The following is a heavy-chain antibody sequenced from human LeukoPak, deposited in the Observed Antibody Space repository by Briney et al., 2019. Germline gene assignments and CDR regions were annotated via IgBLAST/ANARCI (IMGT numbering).Heavy chain of an antibody. J-gene: IGHJ4*02. D-gene: IGHD4-17*01. CDR1: GFTFISYA. CDR2: ISFHGTDT. CDR3: AKEIWPTVTTPGWTYFDY. Sequence: GTSLRLSCAASGFTFISYAIHWVRQAPGKGLEWVAVISFHGTDTFYADSVKGRFTISRDNSKNTLYLQMNSLRAEDTAVYYCAKEIWPTVTTPGWTYFDYWGQGALVTVSS. V-gene: IGHV3-30*04.